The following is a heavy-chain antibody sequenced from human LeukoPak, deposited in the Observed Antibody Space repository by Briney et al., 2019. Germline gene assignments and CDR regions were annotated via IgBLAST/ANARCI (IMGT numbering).Heavy chain of an antibody. J-gene: IGHJ4*02. CDR1: GFTFSSYW. V-gene: IGHV3-7*01. CDR3: ARDPGGYDFWSGYYTAY. Sequence: GGSLRLSCAASGFTFSSYWMSWVRQAPGKGLEWVANIKQDGSEKYYVDSVKGRFTISRDNAKNSLYLQMNSLRAEDTAVYYCARDPGGYDFWSGYYTAYWGQGTLVTVSS. CDR2: IKQDGSEK. D-gene: IGHD3-3*01.